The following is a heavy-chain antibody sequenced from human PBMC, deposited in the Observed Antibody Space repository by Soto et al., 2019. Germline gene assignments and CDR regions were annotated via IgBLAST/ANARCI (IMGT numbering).Heavy chain of an antibody. CDR3: ARDILLWFGERWFDP. D-gene: IGHD3-10*01. CDR1: GFTFSSYW. Sequence: GGSLRLSCAASGFTFSSYWMSWVRQAPGKGLEWVANIKQDGSEKYYVDSVKGRFTISRDNAKNSLYLQMNSLRAEDTAVYYCARDILLWFGERWFDPWGQGTLVTVSS. V-gene: IGHV3-7*05. J-gene: IGHJ5*02. CDR2: IKQDGSEK.